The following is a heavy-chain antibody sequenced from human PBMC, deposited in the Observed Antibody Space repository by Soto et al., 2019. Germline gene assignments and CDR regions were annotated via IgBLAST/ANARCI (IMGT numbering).Heavy chain of an antibody. D-gene: IGHD4-17*01. CDR1: GFIFSSYG. CDR3: AKDAPGDYRKITTYDMDV. CDR2: ITFDESNI. V-gene: IGHV3-30*18. J-gene: IGHJ6*03. Sequence: QVQLVESGGGVVQPGRSLRLSCAASGFIFSSYGMHWVRQAPGKGLEWVAVITFDESNIYYADSVKGRFTISRDNSKNTLYLQMSNLRAGDTAVYYCAKDAPGDYRKITTYDMDVWGKGATVIVSS.